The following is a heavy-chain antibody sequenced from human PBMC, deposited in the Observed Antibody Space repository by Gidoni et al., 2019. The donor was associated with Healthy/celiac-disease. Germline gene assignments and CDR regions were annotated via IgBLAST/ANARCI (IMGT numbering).Heavy chain of an antibody. CDR3: AHYIAAAVFDY. CDR1: GFPFRSYA. CDR2: ISGSGGST. J-gene: IGHJ4*02. V-gene: IGHV3-23*01. Sequence: EVQLLESGGGLVQPGGSLRLSCAASGFPFRSYAMSWVRQAPGKGLEWVSAISGSGGSTYYADSVKGRFTISRDNSKNTLYLQMNSLRAEDTAVYYCAHYIAAAVFDYWGQGTLVTVSS. D-gene: IGHD6-13*01.